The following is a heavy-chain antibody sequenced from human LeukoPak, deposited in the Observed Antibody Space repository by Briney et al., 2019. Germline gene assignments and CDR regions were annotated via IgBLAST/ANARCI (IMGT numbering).Heavy chain of an antibody. CDR3: ARDLPYYEKRLPKNWYFDL. CDR2: ISSSGRAYI. V-gene: IGHV3-11*01. CDR1: GFTFSDYY. J-gene: IGHJ2*01. Sequence: PGGSLRLSCAASGFTFSDYYMSWVRQAAGKGLEWVSYISSSGRAYIYYADSVKGRFTISRDNAKNSLYLQMNSLRAEDTAVYYCARDLPYYEKRLPKNWYFDLWGRGTLVTVSS. D-gene: IGHD3-22*01.